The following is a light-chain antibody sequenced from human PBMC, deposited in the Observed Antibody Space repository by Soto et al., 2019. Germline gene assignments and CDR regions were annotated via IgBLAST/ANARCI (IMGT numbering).Light chain of an antibody. V-gene: IGLV2-8*01. CDR1: TNDIGGYNY. J-gene: IGLJ1*01. CDR2: EVN. Sequence: QSVLTQPASVSGSPGQSITISCSGTTNDIGGYNYVSWYQHHPGKVPKVIIYEVNKRPSGVPDRFSGSKSGNTASLTVSGLQAEDEADYYCSSYAGSSNVFGTGTKLTVL. CDR3: SSYAGSSNV.